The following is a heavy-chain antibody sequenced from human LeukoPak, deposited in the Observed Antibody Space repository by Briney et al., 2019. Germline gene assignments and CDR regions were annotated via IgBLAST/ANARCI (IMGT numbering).Heavy chain of an antibody. V-gene: IGHV3-48*01. CDR1: GFTFSSYS. CDR2: ISSSSSTI. D-gene: IGHD4-11*01. CDR3: ARDQVVTTVTTTFDY. J-gene: IGHJ4*02. Sequence: GGSLRLSCAASGFTFSSYSMNWVRQVPGKGLEWVSYISSSSSTIYYADSVKGRFTISRDNAKNSLYLQMNSLRAEDTAVYYCARDQVVTTVTTTFDYWGQGTLVTVSS.